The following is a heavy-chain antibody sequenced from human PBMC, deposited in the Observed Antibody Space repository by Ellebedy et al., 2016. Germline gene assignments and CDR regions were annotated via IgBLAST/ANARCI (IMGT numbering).Heavy chain of an antibody. CDR1: RFTFSSFG. CDR2: ISNSGDST. Sequence: GESLKISCAASRFTFSSFGMRWVRQAPGKGLEWVSSISNSGDSTFYADSVEGRFTISRDNSKNTLYLQMSSLRAEDTAVYYCAAGWYVSIDSWGQGTLVSVSS. CDR3: AAGWYVSIDS. J-gene: IGHJ4*02. V-gene: IGHV3-23*01. D-gene: IGHD6-19*01.